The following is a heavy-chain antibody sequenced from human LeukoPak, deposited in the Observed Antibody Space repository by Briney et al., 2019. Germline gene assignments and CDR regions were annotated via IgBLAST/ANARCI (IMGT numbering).Heavy chain of an antibody. J-gene: IGHJ6*02. Sequence: NSGGSLRLSCAASGFTFSSYSMNWVRQAPGKGLEWVSSISSSSSYIYYADSVKGRFTISRDNAKNSLYLQMNSLRAEDTAVYYCARLHCSSTSCYRMSYYYYGMDVWGQGTTVTVSS. CDR1: GFTFSSYS. CDR2: ISSSSSYI. D-gene: IGHD2-2*01. CDR3: ARLHCSSTSCYRMSYYYYGMDV. V-gene: IGHV3-21*01.